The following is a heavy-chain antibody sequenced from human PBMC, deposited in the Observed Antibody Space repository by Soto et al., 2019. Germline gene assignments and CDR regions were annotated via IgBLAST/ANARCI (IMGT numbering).Heavy chain of an antibody. J-gene: IGHJ6*02. CDR3: AKGGPYYFYAMDV. V-gene: IGHV3-7*03. D-gene: IGHD2-15*01. Sequence: GGSLRLSCAASEFTFSNFWMIWVRQAPGKGPECVANINQDGSEKYYVNSVKGRFTISRDNAKNSLYLQMNSLRAEDTAIYYCAKGGPYYFYAMDVWGQGTTVTVSS. CDR1: EFTFSNFW. CDR2: INQDGSEK.